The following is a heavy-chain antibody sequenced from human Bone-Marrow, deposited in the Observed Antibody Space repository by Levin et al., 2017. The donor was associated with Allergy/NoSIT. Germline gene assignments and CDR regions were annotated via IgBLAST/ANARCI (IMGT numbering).Heavy chain of an antibody. CDR2: ISAASNTI. V-gene: IGHV3-48*01. CDR1: GFSFRTYS. D-gene: IGHD3-10*01. CDR3: ARGVWSGKRGYFQD. J-gene: IGHJ1*01. Sequence: GGSLRLSCVVSGFSFRTYSMNWLRQAPGKGLEWVSYISAASNTIYYADSVRGRFSISRDSAKNSVFLQMTSLTVDDTAVYYCARGVWSGKRGYFQDWGQGTLVTVSS.